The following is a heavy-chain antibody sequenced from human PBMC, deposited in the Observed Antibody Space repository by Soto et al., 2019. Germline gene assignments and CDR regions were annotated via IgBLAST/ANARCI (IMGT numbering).Heavy chain of an antibody. V-gene: IGHV5-51*01. CDR1: GYDFTHYW. D-gene: IGHD3-3*01. CDR3: ARAVGYSDASDFYGFAY. CDR2: IYPGDSDT. Sequence: GESLKISCRGSGYDFTHYWIAWVRQTPGKGLEWMGVIYPGDSDTKYSPSFQGQVTISVDRSIGTAYLQRSSLKASDTAVYYCARAVGYSDASDFYGFAYWGQGTPVTVSS. J-gene: IGHJ4*02.